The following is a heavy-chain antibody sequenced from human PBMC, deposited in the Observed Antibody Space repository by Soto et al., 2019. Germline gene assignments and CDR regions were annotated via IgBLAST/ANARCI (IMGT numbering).Heavy chain of an antibody. Sequence: QVQLVQSGAEVKKPGASVKVSCTTSGYTFTLFGITWVRQAPGQGLEWMGWISPYNGDTKYAEKLEVRVTLTTDTSTDTAYMELTSLTSADTAEYYCARGGQYRYFDYWGQGTLVTVSS. CDR1: GYTFTLFG. V-gene: IGHV1-18*01. J-gene: IGHJ4*02. D-gene: IGHD2-2*02. CDR3: ARGGQYRYFDY. CDR2: ISPYNGDT.